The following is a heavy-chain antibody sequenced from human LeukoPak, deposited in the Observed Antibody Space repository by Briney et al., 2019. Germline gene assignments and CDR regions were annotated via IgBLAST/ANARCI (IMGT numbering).Heavy chain of an antibody. CDR2: IYYGGST. D-gene: IGHD6-19*01. Sequence: PSETLSLTCTVSGGSISSYYWSWIRQPPGKGLEWIGYIYYGGSTNYNPPLKSRVTISVDTSKNQFSLKLSSVTAADTAVYYCARGGSGWYSNYWGQGTLVTVSS. J-gene: IGHJ4*02. V-gene: IGHV4-59*01. CDR1: GGSISSYY. CDR3: ARGGSGWYSNY.